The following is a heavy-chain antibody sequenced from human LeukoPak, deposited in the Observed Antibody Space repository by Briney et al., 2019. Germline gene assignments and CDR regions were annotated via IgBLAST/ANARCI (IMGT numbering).Heavy chain of an antibody. Sequence: XAXXGFTFXSYSMNWVRQAPGKGLEWVSSISSSSSYIDYADSVKGRFTISRDNSKNTLYMQMNSLRAEDTAVYYCXKDXGIAARSPFDYWGQGTLVTVSS. V-gene: IGHV3-21*04. CDR2: ISSSSSYI. J-gene: IGHJ4*02. CDR1: GFTFXSYS. D-gene: IGHD6-6*01. CDR3: XKDXGIAARSPFDY.